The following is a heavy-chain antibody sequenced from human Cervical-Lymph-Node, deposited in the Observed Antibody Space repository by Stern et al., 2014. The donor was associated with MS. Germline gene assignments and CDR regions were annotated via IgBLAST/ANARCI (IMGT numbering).Heavy chain of an antibody. J-gene: IGHJ4*02. CDR3: ARGYPFFDN. V-gene: IGHV1-2*04. CDR2: INPNTGVT. D-gene: IGHD2-15*01. Sequence: QLVQSGAEVKKPGASVKVSCTASGYTFTGFFLHWVRQAPGQGLEWVGWINPNTGVTKSAQKFQGWVTLTKDTSINTVYMELNRLKSDDTAVFYCARGYPFFDNWGQGTLVTVSS. CDR1: GYTFTGFF.